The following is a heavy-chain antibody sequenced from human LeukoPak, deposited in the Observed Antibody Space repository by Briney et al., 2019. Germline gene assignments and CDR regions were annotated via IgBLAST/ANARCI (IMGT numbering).Heavy chain of an antibody. J-gene: IGHJ4*02. CDR2: IDQDGGGK. D-gene: IGHD2-21*02. Sequence: GGSLRLSCAASGFTFSDYWMNWVRQAPGKGLEWVANIDQDGGGKYYLDSVKGRFTISRDNAKSSLYLQVDSLRAEDTAVYYCARGDWAPFDYWGQGSLLTVSS. CDR3: ARGDWAPFDY. CDR1: GFTFSDYW. V-gene: IGHV3-7*01.